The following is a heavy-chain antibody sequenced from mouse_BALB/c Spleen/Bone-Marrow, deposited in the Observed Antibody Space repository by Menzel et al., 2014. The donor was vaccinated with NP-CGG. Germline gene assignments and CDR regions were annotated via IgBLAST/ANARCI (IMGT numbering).Heavy chain of an antibody. CDR1: GYAFSIYC. J-gene: IGHJ2*01. CDR3: ARGGISIDY. V-gene: IGHV1-80*01. Sequence: QVQLQQSGAELVRPGSSVKISCKASGYAFSIYCMNWVKQRPGQGLEWIGQIYPEDDDTDYNEKFKGKATLTADKSSSTAYMQLNSLTSEDSAVYYCARGGISIDYWGQGTTLTVSA. CDR2: IYPEDDDT.